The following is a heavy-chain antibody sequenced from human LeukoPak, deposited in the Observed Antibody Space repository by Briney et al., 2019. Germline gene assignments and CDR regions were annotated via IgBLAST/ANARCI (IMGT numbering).Heavy chain of an antibody. V-gene: IGHV3-30*04. J-gene: IGHJ4*02. CDR2: ISYDGSNK. D-gene: IGHD4-17*01. Sequence: GGSLRLSCAASGFTISSYAMHWVRQAPGKGLEWVAVISYDGSNKYYADSVKGRFTISRDNGKNSVYLQMNSLRPEDTAVYDCASGDHGDYEVYWGQGTLVTVSS. CDR3: ASGDHGDYEVY. CDR1: GFTISSYA.